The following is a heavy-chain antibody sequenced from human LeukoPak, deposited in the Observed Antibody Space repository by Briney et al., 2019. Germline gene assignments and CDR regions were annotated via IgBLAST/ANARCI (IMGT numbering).Heavy chain of an antibody. CDR2: ISGSGVST. V-gene: IGHV3-23*01. J-gene: IGHJ4*02. D-gene: IGHD1-1*01. Sequence: GGSLRLSCAASGFTFSDYAMNWVRQAPGKGLEWVSEISGSGVSTYYADSVKGRFTISRDNAKNSLYLQMNSLRAEDTAVYYCARGDELNRIDYWGQGTLVTVSS. CDR3: ARGDELNRIDY. CDR1: GFTFSDYA.